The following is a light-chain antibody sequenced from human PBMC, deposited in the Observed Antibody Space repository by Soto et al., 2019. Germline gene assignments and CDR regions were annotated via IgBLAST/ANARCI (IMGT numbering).Light chain of an antibody. Sequence: EIVMTQSPATLSVSPGERATLSCRASQGVTTNLAWYQQKPGQAPRLLIYGASTRATGIPARFSASGSETEFPLTSSSLQSEDFSDYYCEQYNTWPLTFGGRTKVEIK. CDR3: EQYNTWPLT. J-gene: IGKJ4*01. CDR1: QGVTTN. V-gene: IGKV3-15*01. CDR2: GAS.